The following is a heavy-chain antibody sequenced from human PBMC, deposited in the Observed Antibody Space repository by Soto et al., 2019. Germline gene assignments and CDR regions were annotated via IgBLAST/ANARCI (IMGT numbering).Heavy chain of an antibody. V-gene: IGHV3-30*18. Sequence: QVQLVESGGGVVLPGTSLRLSCAASGFTFSRYGMHWVRQAPGKGLEWVAVISYDGGIKYYADPVKGRFTISRDNSKNPLYLQVNSLRAEDTAAYDCAKVGRYDDYATRDSWGQGNLVTVSS. J-gene: IGHJ4*02. D-gene: IGHD3-16*01. CDR3: AKVGRYDDYATRDS. CDR2: ISYDGGIK. CDR1: GFTFSRYG.